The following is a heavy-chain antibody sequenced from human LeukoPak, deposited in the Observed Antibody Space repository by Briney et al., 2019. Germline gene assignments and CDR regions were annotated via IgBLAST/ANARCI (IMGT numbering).Heavy chain of an antibody. D-gene: IGHD4-17*01. CDR2: IYSGGST. V-gene: IGHV3-53*05. J-gene: IGHJ4*02. CDR3: AKDRSMTTVTPFDN. Sequence: GGSLRLSCAASGFTVSSNYMSWVRQAPGKGLEWVSVIYSGGSTYYADSVKGRFTISRDNSKNTLDLQMNSLRPEDTAVYYCAKDRSMTTVTPFDNWGQGTLVTVSS. CDR1: GFTVSSNY.